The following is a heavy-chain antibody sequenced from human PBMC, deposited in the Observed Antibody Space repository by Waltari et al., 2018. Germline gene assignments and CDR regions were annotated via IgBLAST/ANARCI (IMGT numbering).Heavy chain of an antibody. CDR1: GFTFDDYA. CDR3: ARVRVGGSYDY. D-gene: IGHD2-15*01. Sequence: EVQLVESGGGLVQPGRSLRLSCAASGFTFDDYAMHWVRQAPGKGLEWVSGISWNRGSIGDADSVKVRFTISRDNAKNSLYLQMNSLRAEDMALYYCARVRVGGSYDYWGQGTLVTVSS. J-gene: IGHJ4*02. CDR2: ISWNRGSI. V-gene: IGHV3-9*03.